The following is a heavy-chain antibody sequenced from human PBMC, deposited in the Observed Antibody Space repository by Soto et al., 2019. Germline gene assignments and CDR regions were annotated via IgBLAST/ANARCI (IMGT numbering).Heavy chain of an antibody. CDR1: GDSISSGGHY. D-gene: IGHD2-8*01. CDR3: ARDIMGTNYYYYGMDV. CDR2: IYYSGST. J-gene: IGHJ6*02. V-gene: IGHV4-61*08. Sequence: PSETLSLTCAVSGDSISSGGHYWSWLRQHPGKGLEWIGYIYYSGSTNYNPSLKSRVTISVDTSKNQFSLKLSSVTAADTAVYYCARDIMGTNYYYYGMDVWGQGTTVTVSS.